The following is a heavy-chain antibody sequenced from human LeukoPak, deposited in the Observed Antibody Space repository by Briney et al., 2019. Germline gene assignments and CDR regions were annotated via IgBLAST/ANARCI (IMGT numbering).Heavy chain of an antibody. CDR2: IYYSGST. CDR1: GGSISSSSYY. Sequence: SETLSLTCTVSGGSISSSSYYWGWIRQPPGKGLEWIGYIYYSGSTYYNPSLKSRVTISVDTSKNQFSLKLSSVTAADTAVYYCARGQLYGGTDYWGQGTLVTVSS. J-gene: IGHJ4*02. D-gene: IGHD4-23*01. V-gene: IGHV4-30-4*08. CDR3: ARGQLYGGTDY.